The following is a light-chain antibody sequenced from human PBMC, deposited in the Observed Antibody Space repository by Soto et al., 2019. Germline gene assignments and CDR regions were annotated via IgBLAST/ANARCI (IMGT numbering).Light chain of an antibody. J-gene: IGKJ2*01. V-gene: IGKV3-11*01. Sequence: EIVLTQSPATLSLSPGERATLSCRASQSVSSYLAWYQQKPGQAPRLLFYDASIRATGIPARFSGSGSGTDFTLTISSLEPEDFAVYYCQQRSKLYTFGQGTKLEIK. CDR2: DAS. CDR1: QSVSSY. CDR3: QQRSKLYT.